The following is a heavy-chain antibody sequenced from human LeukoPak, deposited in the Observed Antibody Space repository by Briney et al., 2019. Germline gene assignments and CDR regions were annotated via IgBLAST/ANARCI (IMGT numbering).Heavy chain of an antibody. CDR1: GGSISSSSYC. V-gene: IGHV4-39*07. J-gene: IGHJ4*02. D-gene: IGHD2-15*01. Sequence: SETLSLTCSVSGGSISSSSYCWGWIRQPPGKGLEWIGSIYYSGSTYYNPSLKSRVTISVDTSKNQFSLKLSSVTAADTAVYCCAKGWQNFDYWGQGTLVTVSS. CDR2: IYYSGST. CDR3: AKGWQNFDY.